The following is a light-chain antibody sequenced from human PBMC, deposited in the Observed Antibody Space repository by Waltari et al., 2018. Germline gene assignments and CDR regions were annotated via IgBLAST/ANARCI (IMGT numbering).Light chain of an antibody. CDR2: LVS. CDR3: MQGLQLPYI. V-gene: IGKV2D-29*02. Sequence: DIVMTQTPLSLPVTPGESASISCWSSQSLLHSNGYTYLFWYLQKPGQSPQLLIYLVSNRASGVPDRFSGSGSGTYFTLTLSRVEAEDAGVYYCMQGLQLPYIFGQGTKLEIK. J-gene: IGKJ2*01. CDR1: QSLLHSNGYTY.